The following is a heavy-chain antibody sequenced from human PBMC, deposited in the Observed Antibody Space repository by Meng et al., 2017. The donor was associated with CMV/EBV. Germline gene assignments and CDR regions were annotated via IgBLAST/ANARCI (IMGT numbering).Heavy chain of an antibody. CDR2: IYYSGST. Sequence: HLRLLGSAPAVVTPSETLSLPCTVSGGSSSSSSYYWGGIRQPPGKGLEWIGSIYYSGSTYYNPSLKSRVTISVDTSKNQFSLKLSSVTAADTAVYYCARAGGDVLLWFGEFGYWGQGTLVTVSS. V-gene: IGHV4-39*07. CDR1: GGSSSSSSYY. CDR3: ARAGGDVLLWFGEFGY. J-gene: IGHJ4*02. D-gene: IGHD3-10*01.